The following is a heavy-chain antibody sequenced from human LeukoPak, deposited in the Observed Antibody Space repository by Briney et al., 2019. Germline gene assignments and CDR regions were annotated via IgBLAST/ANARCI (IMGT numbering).Heavy chain of an antibody. V-gene: IGHV3-7*05. CDR1: GLPFSRYW. D-gene: IGHD3-10*01. CDR2: INQDGSEK. Sequence: GGSLRLSCAGSGLPFSRYWMSWVRQAPGRGLEWVANINQDGSEKFYVDPVKGRFSISRDNAKKSLYLQMNSLRAEDTAVYYCARDIEGALVRGVIVYWGQGTLVTVSS. J-gene: IGHJ4*02. CDR3: ARDIEGALVRGVIVY.